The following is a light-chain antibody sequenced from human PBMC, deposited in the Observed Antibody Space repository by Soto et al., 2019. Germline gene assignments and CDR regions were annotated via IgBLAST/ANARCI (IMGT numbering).Light chain of an antibody. Sequence: DSQMTQYPSTLSASVGDRVTITCRASQSISSWLAGYQQKPGKAPNLPISKASTLHSGVPPRYSGSRSGTEFTLTISSLQPDDFATYYCQQYESYPMTFGGGTKVEIK. CDR1: QSISSW. CDR2: KAS. CDR3: QQYESYPMT. V-gene: IGKV1-5*03. J-gene: IGKJ4*01.